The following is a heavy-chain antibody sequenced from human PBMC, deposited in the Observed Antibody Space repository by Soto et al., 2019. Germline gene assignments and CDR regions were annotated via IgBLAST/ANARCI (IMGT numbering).Heavy chain of an antibody. CDR1: GYSFTSYW. D-gene: IGHD3-10*01. CDR2: IYPGDSDT. J-gene: IGHJ3*02. V-gene: IGHV5-51*01. Sequence: DSLKISWKGSGYSFTSYWIGWVRQMPGKGLEWMGIIYPGDSDTRYRPSFQGHVSVSSCKSSSSAYLQWSSRKASDTAMYYRARPVGGYGSDAFYIWGQGTMGTVAS. CDR3: ARPVGGYGSDAFYI.